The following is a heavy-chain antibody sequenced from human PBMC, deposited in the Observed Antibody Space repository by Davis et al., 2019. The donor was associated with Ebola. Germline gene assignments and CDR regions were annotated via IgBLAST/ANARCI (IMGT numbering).Heavy chain of an antibody. V-gene: IGHV3-23*01. CDR1: GFTFNNYA. CDR2: VKSDSNT. J-gene: IGHJ4*02. D-gene: IGHD3-3*01. CDR3: AKVSFRFWDF. Sequence: GGSLRLSCATSGFTFNNYAMTWVRQAPGKGLEWVSVVKSDSNTYYADSVKGRFTISRDNSKNTLYFQMNSLRADDTAVYYCAKVSFRFWDFWGQGALVTVSS.